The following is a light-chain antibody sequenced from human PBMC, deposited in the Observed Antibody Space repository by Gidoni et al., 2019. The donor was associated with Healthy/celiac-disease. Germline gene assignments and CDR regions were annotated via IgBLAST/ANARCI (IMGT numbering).Light chain of an antibody. J-gene: IGKJ3*01. V-gene: IGKV1-33*01. CDR2: DAS. Sequence: DIQMTQSPSSLSASVGDRVTITCQASQDISNYLNWYQQKPGKAPKLLLYDASNLETGVPSRFSGSGSGTDFTFTISSLQPEDIATYYCQQYDKLPFTFXPXTKVDIK. CDR3: QQYDKLPFT. CDR1: QDISNY.